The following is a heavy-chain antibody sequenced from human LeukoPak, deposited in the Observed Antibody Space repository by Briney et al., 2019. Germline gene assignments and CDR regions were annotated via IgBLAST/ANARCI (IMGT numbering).Heavy chain of an antibody. V-gene: IGHV3-23*01. Sequence: PGGSLRLSCGASGFTFSRYGMTWVRQAPGKGLEWVSTISDTGDSTYYADSVKGRFTISRDNSENTLYLQMNGLRAEDTARYFCATGAYCDHWGQGTLVTVSS. CDR3: ATGAYCDH. J-gene: IGHJ4*02. CDR2: ISDTGDST. CDR1: GFTFSRYG.